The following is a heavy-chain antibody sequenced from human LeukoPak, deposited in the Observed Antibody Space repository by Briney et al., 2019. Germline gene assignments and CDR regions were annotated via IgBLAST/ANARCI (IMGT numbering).Heavy chain of an antibody. CDR1: GYTFTSYD. CDR2: MNPNSGNT. Sequence: ASVKVSCKASGYTFTSYDINWVRQATGQGLEWMGWMNPNSGNTGYAQKFQGRVTMTRNTSISTAYMELSSLRSEDTAVYYCARGVVYYYYMDACGKGTTVTVSS. J-gene: IGHJ6*03. V-gene: IGHV1-8*01. D-gene: IGHD2-21*01. CDR3: ARGVVYYYYMDA.